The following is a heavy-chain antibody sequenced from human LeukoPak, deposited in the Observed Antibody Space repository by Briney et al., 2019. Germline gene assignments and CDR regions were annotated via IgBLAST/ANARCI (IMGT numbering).Heavy chain of an antibody. CDR3: AKSSGLLPYYFDY. CDR2: ISGSGGST. Sequence: GGSLRLSCAASGFTFSSYAMSWVRQAPGKGLEWVSAISGSGGSTYYADSVKGRLTISRDNSKNALYLQMNSLRAEDTAVYYCAKSSGLLPYYFDYWGQGTLVTVSS. D-gene: IGHD2-15*01. CDR1: GFTFSSYA. V-gene: IGHV3-23*01. J-gene: IGHJ4*02.